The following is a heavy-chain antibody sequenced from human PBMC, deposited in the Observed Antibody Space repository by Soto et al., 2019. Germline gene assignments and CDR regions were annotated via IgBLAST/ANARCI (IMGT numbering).Heavy chain of an antibody. Sequence: ASVKVSCKASGYTFTSHVMHWVRQAPGQRLEWMGWINDDDGNTKYAQKLQGRVTASRDTSASTAYMELRSLRSDDTAVYYCARQHQFIAVAGTDYWGQGTLVTVSS. CDR1: GYTFTSHV. J-gene: IGHJ4*02. CDR3: ARQHQFIAVAGTDY. CDR2: INDDDGNT. V-gene: IGHV1-3*01. D-gene: IGHD6-19*01.